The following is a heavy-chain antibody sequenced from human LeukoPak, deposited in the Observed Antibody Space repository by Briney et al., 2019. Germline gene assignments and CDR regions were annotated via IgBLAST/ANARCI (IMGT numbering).Heavy chain of an antibody. D-gene: IGHD6-13*01. Sequence: GRSLRLSCAASGFTFSSYAMHWVRQAPGKGLEWAAVISYDGSNKYYADSVKGRFTISRDNSKNTLYLQMNSLRAEDTAVYYCRQQLVDFDYWGQGTLVTVSS. J-gene: IGHJ4*02. CDR2: ISYDGSNK. V-gene: IGHV3-30-3*01. CDR3: RQQLVDFDY. CDR1: GFTFSSYA.